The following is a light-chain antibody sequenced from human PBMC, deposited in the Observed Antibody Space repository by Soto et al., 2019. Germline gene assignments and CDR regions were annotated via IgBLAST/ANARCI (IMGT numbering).Light chain of an antibody. V-gene: IGKV3-11*01. J-gene: IGKJ1*01. Sequence: EIMLTQSPATLSLSPGERATLSCRASQSVRSYLAWYQQKPVQAPRLLIYDSSNRATGIPARFSGSGSGTDFTLTISSLEPEDFAVYYCQQRSAWAGTFGQGTKVDIK. CDR1: QSVRSY. CDR2: DSS. CDR3: QQRSAWAGT.